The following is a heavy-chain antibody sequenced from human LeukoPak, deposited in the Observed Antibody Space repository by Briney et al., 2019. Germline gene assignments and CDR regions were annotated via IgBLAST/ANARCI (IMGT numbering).Heavy chain of an antibody. CDR2: TYYKSKWYN. Sequence: SQTLSLTCAISGDSVSINSAAWNWIRQSPSRGLEWVGRTYYKSKWYNNYAVSVKSRISINPDTSKNQFSQQLNSVTPEDTAVYFCARARDYGDISFDYWGQGTLVTVSS. CDR1: GDSVSINSAA. D-gene: IGHD4-17*01. CDR3: ARARDYGDISFDY. V-gene: IGHV6-1*01. J-gene: IGHJ4*02.